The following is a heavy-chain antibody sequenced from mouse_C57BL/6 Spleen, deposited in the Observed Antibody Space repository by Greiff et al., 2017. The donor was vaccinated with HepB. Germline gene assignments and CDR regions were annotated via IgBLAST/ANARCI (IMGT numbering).Heavy chain of an antibody. D-gene: IGHD6-1*01. CDR2: IDPSDSYT. Sequence: VQLQQPGAELVKPGASVKLSCKASGYTFTSYWMQWVKQRPGQGLEWIGEIDPSDSYTNYNQKFKGKATLTVDTSSSTAYMQLSSLTSEDSAVYYCARSDNHFDYWGQGTTLTVSS. V-gene: IGHV1-50*01. J-gene: IGHJ2*01. CDR3: ARSDNHFDY. CDR1: GYTFTSYW.